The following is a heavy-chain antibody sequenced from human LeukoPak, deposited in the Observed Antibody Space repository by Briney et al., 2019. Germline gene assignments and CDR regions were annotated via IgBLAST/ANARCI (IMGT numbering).Heavy chain of an antibody. J-gene: IGHJ4*02. Sequence: GGSLRLSCAASGFTFSSYSMNWVRQAPGKGLEWVSSISSSSSYIYYADSVKGRFTFSRDNAKNSLYLQMNSLRAEDTAVYYCASAGDFWSGYAVDYWGQGTLVTVSS. D-gene: IGHD3-3*01. CDR2: ISSSSSYI. V-gene: IGHV3-21*01. CDR3: ASAGDFWSGYAVDY. CDR1: GFTFSSYS.